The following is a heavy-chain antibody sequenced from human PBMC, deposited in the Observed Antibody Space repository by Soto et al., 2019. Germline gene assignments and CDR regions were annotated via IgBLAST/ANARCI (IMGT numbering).Heavy chain of an antibody. J-gene: IGHJ3*01. CDR2: ISAYNGNT. V-gene: IGHV1-18*01. D-gene: IGHD6-13*01. Sequence: GASVKVSCKASGYTFTSYGISWVRQAPGQGLEWMGWISAYNGNTNYAQKLQGRVTMTTDTSTSTAYMEQRSLRSDDTAFFFCERSPPGGAAGHSFDSWGQGTMVTVSS. CDR3: ERSPPGGAAGHSFDS. CDR1: GYTFTSYG.